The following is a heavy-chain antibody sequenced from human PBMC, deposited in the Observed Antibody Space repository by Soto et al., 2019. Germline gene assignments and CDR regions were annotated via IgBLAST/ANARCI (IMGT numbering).Heavy chain of an antibody. CDR2: ISGTGDSS. Sequence: EQLVESGGGVVRPGKSLRLSCEASGFTFGSYAMSWVRQAPGKGLEWVSLISGTGDSSEYANSVKGRFTISRDYSKTTVFLQMNSLRAEDTAVYFCAKDNGNYGSGSFSHWGQGTLVTVSS. J-gene: IGHJ4*02. V-gene: IGHV3-23*04. D-gene: IGHD3-10*01. CDR3: AKDNGNYGSGSFSH. CDR1: GFTFGSYA.